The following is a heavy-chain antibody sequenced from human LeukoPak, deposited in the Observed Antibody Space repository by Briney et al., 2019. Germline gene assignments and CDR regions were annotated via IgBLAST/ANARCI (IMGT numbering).Heavy chain of an antibody. D-gene: IGHD4-11*01. J-gene: IGHJ4*02. CDR1: GCSFTSYW. CDR2: IYPGDSDT. CDR3: ASARTTYSNYLPFDC. V-gene: IGHV5-51*01. Sequence: AESLKISCKASGCSFTSYWIAWVRQMAGKGLEWMGIIYPGDSDTRYSPSFQGQVTISADNSISTAYLQWTSLKASGTAMYYFASARTTYSNYLPFDCWLQGTLV.